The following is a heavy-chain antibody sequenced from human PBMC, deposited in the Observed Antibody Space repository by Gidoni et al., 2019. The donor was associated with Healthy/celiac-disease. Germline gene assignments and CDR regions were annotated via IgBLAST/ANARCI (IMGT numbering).Heavy chain of an antibody. CDR2: INHSGST. V-gene: IGHV4-34*01. D-gene: IGHD6-19*01. Sequence: QVQLQQWGAGLLKPSETLSLTCAVYGGSFSGYYWSWIRQPPGKGLEWIWEINHSGSTNYNPSLKSRVTISVDTSKNQVSLKLSSVTAADTAVYYCARGCSSGCSGAFDIWGQGTMVTVSS. J-gene: IGHJ3*02. CDR1: GGSFSGYY. CDR3: ARGCSSGCSGAFDI.